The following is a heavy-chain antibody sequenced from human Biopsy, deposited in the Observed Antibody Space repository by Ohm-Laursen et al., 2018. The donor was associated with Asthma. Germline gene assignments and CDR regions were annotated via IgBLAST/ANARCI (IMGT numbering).Heavy chain of an antibody. CDR2: ISYTGSA. CDR1: GGSMSSSSYY. V-gene: IGHV4-39*01. CDR3: AGHWGWGSFFDY. Sequence: SDTLSLTCTVSGGSMSSSSYYWGWIRQPPGKGLEWMGSISYTGSAYHNPSLKSRVTISVDTSKNHFSLKLSSVTAADTAVYYYAGHWGWGSFFDYWGQGTPVTVSS. D-gene: IGHD7-27*01. J-gene: IGHJ4*02.